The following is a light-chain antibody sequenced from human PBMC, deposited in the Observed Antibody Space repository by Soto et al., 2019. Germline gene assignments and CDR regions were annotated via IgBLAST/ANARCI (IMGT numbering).Light chain of an antibody. CDR2: DVS. J-gene: IGLJ1*01. V-gene: IGLV2-14*03. CDR3: CSYTSSSTLVYV. CDR1: SSDVGGYNY. Sequence: QSALTQPASVSGSPGQSITISCTGTSSDVGGYNYVSWYQQHPGKAPKIMIYDVSNRPSGVPNRFSGSKSGNTASLTISGLQAEDEAEYYCCSYTSSSTLVYVFGTGTKVTVL.